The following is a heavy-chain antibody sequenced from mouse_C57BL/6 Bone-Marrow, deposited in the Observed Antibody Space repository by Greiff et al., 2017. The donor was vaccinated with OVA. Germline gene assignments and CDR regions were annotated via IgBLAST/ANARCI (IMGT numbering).Heavy chain of an antibody. D-gene: IGHD1-1*01. J-gene: IGHJ1*03. CDR1: EYEFPSHD. CDR3: ARHPYYYGSSDGYFDV. V-gene: IGHV5-2*01. Sequence: EVKVVESGGGLVQPGESLKLSCESNEYEFPSHDMSWVRKTPEKRLELVAAINSDGGSTYYPDTMERRFIISRDNTKKTLYLQMSSLRSEDTALYYCARHPYYYGSSDGYFDVWGTGTTVTVSS. CDR2: INSDGGST.